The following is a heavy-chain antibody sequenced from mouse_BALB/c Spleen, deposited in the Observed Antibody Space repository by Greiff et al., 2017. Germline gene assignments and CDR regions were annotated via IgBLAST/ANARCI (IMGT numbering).Heavy chain of an antibody. V-gene: IGHV3-2*02. CDR3: ARYDYGDAMDY. CDR1: GYSITSDYA. D-gene: IGHD2-4*01. CDR2: ISYSGST. J-gene: IGHJ4*01. Sequence: EVKLQESGPGLVKPSQSLSLTCTVTGYSITSDYAWNWIRQFPGNKLEWMGYISYSGSTSYNPSLKSRISITRDTSKNQFFLQLNSVTTEDTATYYCARYDYGDAMDYWGQGTSVTVSS.